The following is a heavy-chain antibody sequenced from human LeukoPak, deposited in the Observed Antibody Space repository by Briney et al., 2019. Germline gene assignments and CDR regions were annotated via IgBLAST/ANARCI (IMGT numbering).Heavy chain of an antibody. CDR3: ASQPDIVVVPAALSFDI. Sequence: GSLRLSCAASGFTFSSYAMGWVRQAPGKGLEWVSGISDGGVRTYYADSVKGRFTISRDNSKNTLYLHMDSLRVEDTAVYYCASQPDIVVVPAALSFDIWGQGTMVTVSS. D-gene: IGHD2-2*01. CDR1: GFTFSSYA. CDR2: ISDGGVRT. J-gene: IGHJ3*02. V-gene: IGHV3-23*01.